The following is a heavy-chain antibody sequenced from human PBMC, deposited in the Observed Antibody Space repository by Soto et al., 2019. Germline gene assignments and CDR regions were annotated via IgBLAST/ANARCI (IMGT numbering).Heavy chain of an antibody. CDR3: AKYFLGSSNTLDI. Sequence: QVHLEESGGGVVQPGRSLRLTGAVSGFIFTDFAMHWVRRAPGKGLEWVASVSSDGTKKYFTVSVRGRFIISRDTARKTLYLHMTGLRTGDTAVYYCAKYFLGSSNTLDIWGRGTVVIVSS. CDR1: GFIFTDFA. D-gene: IGHD2-15*01. J-gene: IGHJ3*02. V-gene: IGHV3-30*18. CDR2: VSSDGTKK.